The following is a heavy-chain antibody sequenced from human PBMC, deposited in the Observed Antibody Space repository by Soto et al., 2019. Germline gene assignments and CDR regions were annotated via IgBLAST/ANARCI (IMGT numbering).Heavy chain of an antibody. D-gene: IGHD2-15*01. Sequence: SETLSLTCAVYGGSFSGYYWSWIRQPPGKGLEWIGESNHSESPNYSSSLKSRVTISIHTSKNQFSLKLSSVTAADTAVYYCAGQPLGYCSGGSCYSNWFDPWGLGTLVTVSS. J-gene: IGHJ5*02. V-gene: IGHV4-34*01. CDR3: AGQPLGYCSGGSCYSNWFDP. CDR2: SNHSESP. CDR1: GGSFSGYY.